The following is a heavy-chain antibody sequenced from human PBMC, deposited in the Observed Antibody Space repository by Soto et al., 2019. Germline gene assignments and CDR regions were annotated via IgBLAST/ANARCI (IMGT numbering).Heavy chain of an antibody. CDR3: ARDRAGATTRWFDP. J-gene: IGHJ5*02. Sequence: EVQLVESGGGLVQPGGSLRLSCAASGFTFSSYSMNWVRQAPGKGLEWVLYISSSSSTIYYADSVKGRFTISRDNAKNSLYLQMNSLRDEDTAVYYCARDRAGATTRWFDPWGQGTLVTVSS. CDR1: GFTFSSYS. D-gene: IGHD1-26*01. V-gene: IGHV3-48*02. CDR2: ISSSSSTI.